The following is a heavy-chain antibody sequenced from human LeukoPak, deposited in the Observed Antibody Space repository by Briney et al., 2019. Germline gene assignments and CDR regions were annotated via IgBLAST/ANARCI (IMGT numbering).Heavy chain of an antibody. J-gene: IGHJ4*02. V-gene: IGHV3-7*03. CDR3: ARLSSGWYWDFDY. Sequence: GGSLRLSCAASGFTFSSYWMSWVRQAPGKGLEWVANIKQDGSEKYYVDSVKGRFTISRDNAKNSLYLQMNSLRAEDTAVYYCARLSSGWYWDFDYWGQGTLVTVPS. CDR1: GFTFSSYW. CDR2: IKQDGSEK. D-gene: IGHD6-19*01.